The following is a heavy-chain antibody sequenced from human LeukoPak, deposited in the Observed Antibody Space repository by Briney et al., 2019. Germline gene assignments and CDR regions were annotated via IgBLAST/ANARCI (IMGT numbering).Heavy chain of an antibody. V-gene: IGHV1-69*01. CDR1: GGTFSSYA. Sequence: ASVKVSCKASGGTFSSYAISWVRQAPGQGLEWMGGIIPIFCTANYAQKFQGRVTITADESTSTAYMELSSLRSEDTAVYYCARGPHGYSGYDALDYWGQGTLVTVSS. CDR2: IIPIFCTA. D-gene: IGHD5-12*01. J-gene: IGHJ4*02. CDR3: ARGPHGYSGYDALDY.